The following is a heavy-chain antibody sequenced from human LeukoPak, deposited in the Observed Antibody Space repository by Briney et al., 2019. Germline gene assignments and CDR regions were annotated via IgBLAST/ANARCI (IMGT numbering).Heavy chain of an antibody. CDR1: GGSFSGYY. D-gene: IGHD4-17*01. V-gene: IGHV4-34*01. Sequence: SSETLSLTXAVYGGSFSGYYWSWIRQSPGKGLEWIGEINHSGSTNYNPSLKSRVTMSVDTSKNQFSLKLSSVTAADTAMYYCARKADYGDNLDYWGQGTLVTVSS. J-gene: IGHJ4*02. CDR2: INHSGST. CDR3: ARKADYGDNLDY.